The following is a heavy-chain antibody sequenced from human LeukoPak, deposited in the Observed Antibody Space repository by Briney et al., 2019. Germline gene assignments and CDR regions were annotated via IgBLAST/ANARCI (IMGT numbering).Heavy chain of an antibody. J-gene: IGHJ4*02. CDR3: ARDPHSTIFGVVNSY. D-gene: IGHD3-3*01. V-gene: IGHV3-74*01. CDR1: GFTFSSYW. CDR2: INTDGSST. Sequence: GGSLRLSCAASGFTFSSYWMHWVRQAPGKGLVWVSRINTDGSSTSYADSVKGRFTISRDNAKNTVYLQMNSLRAEDTAVYYCARDPHSTIFGVVNSYWGQGTLVTVSS.